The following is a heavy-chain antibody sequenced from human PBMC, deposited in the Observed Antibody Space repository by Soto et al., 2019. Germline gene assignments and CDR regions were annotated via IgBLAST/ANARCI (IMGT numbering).Heavy chain of an antibody. D-gene: IGHD6-13*01. CDR2: IDPSDSYT. Sequence: PGESLNISCKGSGYSFTSYWISWVRQMPGKGLEWMGRIDPSDSYTNYSPSFQGHVTISADKSISTAYLQWSSLKASDTAMYYCASSISIAAAGTLAQPGGYYYGMDVWGQGTTVTVSS. V-gene: IGHV5-10-1*01. J-gene: IGHJ6*02. CDR3: ASSISIAAAGTLAQPGGYYYGMDV. CDR1: GYSFTSYW.